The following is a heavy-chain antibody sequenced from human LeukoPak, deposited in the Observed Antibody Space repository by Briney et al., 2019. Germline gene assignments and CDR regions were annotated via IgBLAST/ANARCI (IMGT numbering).Heavy chain of an antibody. J-gene: IGHJ6*03. CDR3: ARVTYSSSSRYMDV. CDR1: GFSSSIYS. Sequence: GGSLRLSCAASGFSSSIYSMNWVRQAPGKGLEWVSSISSSSSYIYYADSVKGRFTISRDNAKNSLYLQMNSLRAEDTAVYYCARVTYSSSSRYMDVWGKGTTVTVSS. D-gene: IGHD6-6*01. CDR2: ISSSSSYI. V-gene: IGHV3-21*01.